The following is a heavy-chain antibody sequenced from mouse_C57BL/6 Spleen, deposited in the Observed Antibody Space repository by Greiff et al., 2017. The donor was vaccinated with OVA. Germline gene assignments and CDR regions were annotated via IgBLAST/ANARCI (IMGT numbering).Heavy chain of an antibody. Sequence: VQLQQSGPELVKPGASVKISCKASGYAFSSSWMNWVKQRPGKGLEWIGRIYPGDGDTNYNGKFKGKATLTADKSSSTAYMQLSSLTSEDSAVYFCARFAYYSNWYFDYRGQGTTLTVSS. CDR2: IYPGDGDT. CDR1: GYAFSSSW. J-gene: IGHJ2*01. V-gene: IGHV1-82*01. D-gene: IGHD2-5*01. CDR3: ARFAYYSNWYFDY.